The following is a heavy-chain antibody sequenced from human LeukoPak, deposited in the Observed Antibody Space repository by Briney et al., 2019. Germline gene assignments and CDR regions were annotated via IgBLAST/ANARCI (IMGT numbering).Heavy chain of an antibody. CDR2: ISNSGSII. J-gene: IGHJ4*02. Sequence: GESLTLSCAASGFTFSDYYMSWIRQAPGKGLEWVSYISNSGSIIHYADSLKGRFTISRDNAKNSVYLQMNSLRADATAVYYCARKHLGVAAADYWGQGTLVTVSS. V-gene: IGHV3-11*04. D-gene: IGHD6-19*01. CDR1: GFTFSDYY. CDR3: ARKHLGVAAADY.